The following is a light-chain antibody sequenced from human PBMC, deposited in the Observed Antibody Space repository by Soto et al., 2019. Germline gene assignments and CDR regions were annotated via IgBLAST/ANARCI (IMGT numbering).Light chain of an antibody. CDR1: QSVDSN. CDR3: HQYNNWRT. J-gene: IGKJ1*01. Sequence: EIVMTQSPATLSVSPGERATLSCSASQSVDSNLAWYQQKPGQPPRLLIYDASTRATGIPARISGSGSGTEFTLTISSLQSEDFAVYYCHQYNNWRTFGQGTKVEIK. V-gene: IGKV3-15*01. CDR2: DAS.